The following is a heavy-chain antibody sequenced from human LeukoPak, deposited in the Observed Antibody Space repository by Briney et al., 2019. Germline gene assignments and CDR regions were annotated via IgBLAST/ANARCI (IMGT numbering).Heavy chain of an antibody. D-gene: IGHD1-26*01. V-gene: IGHV1-46*01. J-gene: IGHJ4*02. Sequence: GASVKVSCKASGYTFTSYYMHWVRQAPGQGLEWMGIINPSGGSTSYAQKFQGRVTMTRDTSTSTVYMELSSLRSEDTAVYYCARDVGIVGATTSLVFGNIDYWGQGTLVTVSS. CDR1: GYTFTSYY. CDR2: INPSGGST. CDR3: ARDVGIVGATTSLVFGNIDY.